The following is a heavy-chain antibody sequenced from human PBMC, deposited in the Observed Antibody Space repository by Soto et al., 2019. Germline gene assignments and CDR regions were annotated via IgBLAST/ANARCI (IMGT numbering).Heavy chain of an antibody. D-gene: IGHD3-9*01. J-gene: IGHJ4*02. CDR1: GFTFSSYW. Sequence: EVQLVESGGGLVQPGGSLRLSCAASGFTFSSYWMHWVRQAPGKGLVWVSRLNPDGSRTSYADSVKGRFTISRDNAKNTLDLQMNSLRAEDTALYYCASVRTGYYNFDYWGQGTLVTVSS. CDR2: LNPDGSRT. V-gene: IGHV3-74*01. CDR3: ASVRTGYYNFDY.